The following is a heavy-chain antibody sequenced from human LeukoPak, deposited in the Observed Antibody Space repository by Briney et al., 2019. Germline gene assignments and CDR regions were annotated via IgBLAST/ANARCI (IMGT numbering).Heavy chain of an antibody. CDR2: TSGSGGST. CDR1: GFTFSSSA. J-gene: IGHJ4*02. Sequence: GGSLRLSCAASGFTFSSSAMSWVRQVPGKGLEWVSSTSGSGGSTHYVDSVKGRFTISRDKTKNTLYLQMNSLRAEDTAVYYCAKSSYYDASGYYREYYFDSWGQGTLVTVSS. D-gene: IGHD3-22*01. CDR3: AKSSYYDASGYYREYYFDS. V-gene: IGHV3-23*01.